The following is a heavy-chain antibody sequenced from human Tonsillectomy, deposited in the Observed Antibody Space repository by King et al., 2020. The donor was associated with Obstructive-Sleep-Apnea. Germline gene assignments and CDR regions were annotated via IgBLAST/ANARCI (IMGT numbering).Heavy chain of an antibody. CDR2: VKSKTDGGTT. Sequence: VQLVESGGGLVKPGGSLRLSCAASGFTFSNAWMSWVRQAPGKGREWVGRVKSKTDGGTTEYAAPVKGRFTISRDDSKNTRYLQMNSLKTQETAVYYCTTVEYYDFWSGYYSDYWGQGTLVTVSS. D-gene: IGHD3-3*01. CDR1: GFTFSNAW. CDR3: TTVEYYDFWSGYYSDY. V-gene: IGHV3-15*01. J-gene: IGHJ4*02.